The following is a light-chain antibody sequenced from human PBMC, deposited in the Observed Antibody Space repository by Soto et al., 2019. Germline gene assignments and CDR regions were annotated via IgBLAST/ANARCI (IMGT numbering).Light chain of an antibody. CDR1: SSDVGGYNY. CDR2: EVS. J-gene: IGLJ1*01. Sequence: QSALTQPPSASGSPGQSVTISCTGTSSDVGGYNYVSWYQQHPGKAPKLMIYEVSKRPSGVPDRFSGSKSGNTASLTVSGLQAEDEADYYCSSYAGSRILRVFGTGTKLTVL. CDR3: SSYAGSRILRV. V-gene: IGLV2-8*01.